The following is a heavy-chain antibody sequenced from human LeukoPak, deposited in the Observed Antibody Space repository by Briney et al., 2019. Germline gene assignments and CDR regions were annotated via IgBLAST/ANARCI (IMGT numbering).Heavy chain of an antibody. CDR3: ARGVIIGYFDY. CDR2: INHSGST. J-gene: IGHJ4*02. V-gene: IGHV4-39*07. CDR1: GGSVSSSSYY. D-gene: IGHD3-10*01. Sequence: SETLSLTCIVSGGSVSSSSYYWSWIRQPPGKGLEWIGEINHSGSTNYNPSLRSRVTISVDTSKNQFSLKLSSVTAADTAVYYCARGVIIGYFDYWGQGTLVTVSS.